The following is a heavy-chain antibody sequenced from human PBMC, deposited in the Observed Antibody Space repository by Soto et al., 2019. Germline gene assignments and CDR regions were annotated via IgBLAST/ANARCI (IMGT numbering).Heavy chain of an antibody. CDR2: TYHSGST. V-gene: IGHV4-38-2*01. CDR1: GYSISSGYY. Sequence: SETLSLTCAVSGYSISSGYYWGWIRQPPGKGLEWIGSTYHSGSTYYNPSLKSRVTISVDTSKNQFSLKLSSVTAADTAVYYCASLGGIVVVPAAPTYAFDIWGQGTMVTVSS. J-gene: IGHJ3*02. CDR3: ASLGGIVVVPAAPTYAFDI. D-gene: IGHD2-2*01.